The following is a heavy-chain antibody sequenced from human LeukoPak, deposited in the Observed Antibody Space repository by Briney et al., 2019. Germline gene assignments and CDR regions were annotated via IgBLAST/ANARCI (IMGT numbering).Heavy chain of an antibody. CDR3: AKAGDQVTVTELDY. Sequence: GGSLRLSCAASGFTVSSNYMSWVRQAPGKGLEWVSGISGSGGTTYYADSVKGQFTISRDNSKITLYLDMNRLRAEDTAVYYCAKAGDQVTVTELDYWGQGTLVTVSS. CDR2: ISGSGGTT. D-gene: IGHD4-17*01. CDR1: GFTVSSNY. V-gene: IGHV3-23*01. J-gene: IGHJ4*02.